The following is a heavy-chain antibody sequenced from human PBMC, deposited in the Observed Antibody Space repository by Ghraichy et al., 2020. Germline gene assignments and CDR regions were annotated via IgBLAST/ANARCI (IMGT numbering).Heavy chain of an antibody. Sequence: SETLSLTCTVSGGSISSTNYYWGWIRQPPGKGLEWIGSIYYSGTTYYNPSLKSRVTISVDTSKNQFSLKLSSVTAADTAVYYCARNFWGSGWHFDYWGQGTLVTVSS. CDR1: GGSISSTNYY. CDR3: ARNFWGSGWHFDY. D-gene: IGHD6-19*01. CDR2: IYYSGTT. J-gene: IGHJ4*02. V-gene: IGHV4-39*01.